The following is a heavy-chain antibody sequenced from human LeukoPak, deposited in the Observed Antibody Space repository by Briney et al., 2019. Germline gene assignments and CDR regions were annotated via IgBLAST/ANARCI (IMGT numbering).Heavy chain of an antibody. CDR1: GGSFSGYY. V-gene: IGHV4-34*01. J-gene: IGHJ5*02. CDR3: ARVLWFGDP. D-gene: IGHD3-10*01. Sequence: SETLSLTCAVYGGSFSGYYWSWIRQLPGKGLEWIGEINHSGSTNYNPSLKSRVTISVDMSKNQFSLKLSSVTAADTAVYYCARVLWFGDPWGQGTLVTVSS. CDR2: INHSGST.